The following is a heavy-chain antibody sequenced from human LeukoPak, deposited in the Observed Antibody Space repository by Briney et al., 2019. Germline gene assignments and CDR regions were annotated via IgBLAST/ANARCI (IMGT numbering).Heavy chain of an antibody. V-gene: IGHV3-30*18. CDR2: ISYDGSNK. CDR3: AKGTKPVMTIPDY. J-gene: IGHJ4*02. Sequence: GGSLRLSCAASGFTFSSYGMHWVRQAPGKGLEWVAVISYDGSNKYYADSVKGRFTISRDNAKNSLFLQMNSLRAEDTAMYYCAKGTKPVMTIPDYWGQGILVTVSS. D-gene: IGHD1/OR15-1a*01. CDR1: GFTFSSYG.